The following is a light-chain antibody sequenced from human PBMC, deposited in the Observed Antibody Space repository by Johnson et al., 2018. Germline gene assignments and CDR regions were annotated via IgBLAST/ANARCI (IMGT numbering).Light chain of an antibody. Sequence: QSVLTQPPSVSAAPGQKVTISCSGSSSNIGNNYVSWYQQLPGTAPKLLIYENNKRPSGIPDRFSGSKSGTSATLGITGLQTWDEADYYCGTWDSSLSGGHVCGTGTKVTVL. V-gene: IGLV1-51*02. CDR3: GTWDSSLSGGHV. CDR1: SSNIGNNY. J-gene: IGLJ1*01. CDR2: ENN.